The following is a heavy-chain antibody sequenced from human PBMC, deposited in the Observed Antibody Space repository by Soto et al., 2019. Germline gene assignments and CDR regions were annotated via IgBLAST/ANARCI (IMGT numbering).Heavy chain of an antibody. CDR3: ARVSIAAAGTVYYYYGMDV. D-gene: IGHD6-13*01. CDR1: GGSFSGYY. CDR2: INHSGST. V-gene: IGHV4-34*01. J-gene: IGHJ6*02. Sequence: QVQLQQWGAGLLKPSETLSLTCAVYGGSFSGYYWSWIRQPPGKGLEWIGEINHSGSTNYNPSLKRRVTISVDTSKNQFSLKLSSVTAADTAVYYCARVSIAAAGTVYYYYGMDVWGQGTTVTVSS.